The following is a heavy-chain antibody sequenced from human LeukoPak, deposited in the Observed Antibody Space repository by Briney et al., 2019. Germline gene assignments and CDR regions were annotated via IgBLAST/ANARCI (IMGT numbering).Heavy chain of an antibody. CDR1: GFTFSSYE. D-gene: IGHD6-19*01. J-gene: IGHJ4*02. Sequence: PGGSLRLSCAASGFTFSSYEMNWVRQAPGKGLEWVSYISSGSTIYYADSVKGRFTISRDNAKNSLYLQMNSLRAEDTAVYYCARSSGWYGWGQGTLVTVSS. V-gene: IGHV3-48*03. CDR2: ISSGSTI. CDR3: ARSSGWYG.